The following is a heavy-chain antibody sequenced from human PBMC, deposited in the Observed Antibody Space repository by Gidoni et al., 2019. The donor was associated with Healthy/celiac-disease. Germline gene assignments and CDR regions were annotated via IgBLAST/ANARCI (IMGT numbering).Heavy chain of an antibody. CDR2: IWYDGSNK. V-gene: IGHV3-33*01. Sequence: QVQLVESGGGVVQPGRSLRLSCAASGFNFSSYGMHWVRQAPGKGLGWVAVIWYDGSNKYYADSVKGRFTISRDNSKNTLYLQMNSLRAEDTAVYYCARDQMYSSSWYAGEGYYYYYGMDVWGQGTTVTVSS. CDR3: ARDQMYSSSWYAGEGYYYYYGMDV. J-gene: IGHJ6*02. CDR1: GFNFSSYG. D-gene: IGHD6-13*01.